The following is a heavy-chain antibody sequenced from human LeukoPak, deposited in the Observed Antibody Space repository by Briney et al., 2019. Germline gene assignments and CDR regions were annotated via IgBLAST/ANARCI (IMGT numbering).Heavy chain of an antibody. CDR2: IYYSGST. V-gene: IGHV4-59*08. J-gene: IGHJ4*02. CDR3: ARHLSLRPLFDY. Sequence: SETLSLTCTVSGGSISSYYWSWIRQPPGKGLEWIGYIYYSGSTNYNPSLKSRVTISVDTSKNQFSLKLSSVTAADTAVYYCARHLSLRPLFDYWGQGTLVTVSS. CDR1: GGSISSYY. D-gene: IGHD4-17*01.